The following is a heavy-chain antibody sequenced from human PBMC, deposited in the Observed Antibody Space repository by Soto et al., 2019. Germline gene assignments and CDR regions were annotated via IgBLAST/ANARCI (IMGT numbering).Heavy chain of an antibody. CDR1: GFTFSNYG. V-gene: IGHV3-23*01. J-gene: IGHJ4*02. CDR3: ARELEDYDSSGYYLN. D-gene: IGHD3-22*01. Sequence: PGGSLRLSCAASGFTFSNYGMHWVRQTPGRGLEWVSAISGSGGSTYYADSVKGRFTISRDNSKNTLYLQMNSLRAEDTAVYYCARELEDYDSSGYYLNWGQGTLVTVSS. CDR2: ISGSGGST.